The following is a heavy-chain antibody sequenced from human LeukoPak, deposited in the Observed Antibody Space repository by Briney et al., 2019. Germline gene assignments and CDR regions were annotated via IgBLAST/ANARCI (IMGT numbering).Heavy chain of an antibody. CDR1: GGSISSYY. CDR3: ARARYVNSFYAFDI. Sequence: SETPSLTCTVSGGSISSYYWSWIRLPPGKGLEWIGYLSKSGNTSYSPSLKSRVTIFGDTSKNQFFLKLSSVTAADTAVYYCARARYVNSFYAFDIWGQGTLVTVSS. V-gene: IGHV4-59*01. CDR2: LSKSGNT. D-gene: IGHD3-9*01. J-gene: IGHJ3*02.